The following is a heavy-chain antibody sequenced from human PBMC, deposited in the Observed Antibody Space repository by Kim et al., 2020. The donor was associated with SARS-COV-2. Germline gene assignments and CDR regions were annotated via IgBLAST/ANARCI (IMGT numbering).Heavy chain of an antibody. Sequence: YADSVKGRFTISRDNSKNSLYLQMNSLRAEDTALYYCAKENYGSGSEFDYWGQGTLVTVSS. J-gene: IGHJ4*02. V-gene: IGHV3-43D*03. CDR3: AKENYGSGSEFDY. D-gene: IGHD3-10*01.